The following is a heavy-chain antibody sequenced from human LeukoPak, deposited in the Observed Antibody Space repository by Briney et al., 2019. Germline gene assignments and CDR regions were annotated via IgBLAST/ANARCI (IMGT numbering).Heavy chain of an antibody. V-gene: IGHV4-31*03. CDR1: GGSISSGGYY. Sequence: PSQTLSLTRTVSGGSISSGGYYWSWIRQHPGKGLEWIGYIYYSGSTYYNPSLKSRVTISVDTSRNQFSLKLSSVTAADTAVYYCAREAYYDSGYFDYWGQGTLVTVSS. J-gene: IGHJ4*02. D-gene: IGHD3-22*01. CDR2: IYYSGST. CDR3: AREAYYDSGYFDY.